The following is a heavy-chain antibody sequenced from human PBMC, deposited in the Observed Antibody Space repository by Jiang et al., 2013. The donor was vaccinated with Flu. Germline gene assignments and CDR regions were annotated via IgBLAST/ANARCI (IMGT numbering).Heavy chain of an antibody. D-gene: IGHD4-11*01. Sequence: RVTMTTDTSTSTAYMELRSLRSDDTAVYYCARDDYPYYFDYWGQGTLVTVSS. CDR3: ARDDYPYYFDY. J-gene: IGHJ4*02. V-gene: IGHV1-18*01.